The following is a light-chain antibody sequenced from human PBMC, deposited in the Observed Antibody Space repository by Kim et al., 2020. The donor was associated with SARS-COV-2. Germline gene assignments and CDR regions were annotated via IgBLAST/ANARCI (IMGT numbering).Light chain of an antibody. CDR2: GAS. J-gene: IGKJ1*01. CDR1: QSVSSSY. CDR3: QQYVSSWT. Sequence: EIVLTQSPGTLSLSPGERATLSCRASQSVSSSYLAWYQQKPGQAPRLLIYGASSRATGIPDRFSGSESGTDFTLTISRLEPEDFAVYYCQQYVSSWTFGQGTKVDIK. V-gene: IGKV3-20*01.